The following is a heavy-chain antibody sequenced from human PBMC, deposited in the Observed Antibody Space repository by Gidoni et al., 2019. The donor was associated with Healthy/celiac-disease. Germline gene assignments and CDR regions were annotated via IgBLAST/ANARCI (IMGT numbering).Heavy chain of an antibody. J-gene: IGHJ4*02. Sequence: QLQLQESGTGLVKPSEILSLTCTVSGGSISTSSYYWGWIRQPPGEGLEWIGRIYYSGSTYYNPSLKSRVTISVDTSKNQFSLKLSSVTAADTAVYYCARHPSDSSGYRPYYFDYWGQGTLVTVSS. D-gene: IGHD3-22*01. CDR2: IYYSGST. CDR3: ARHPSDSSGYRPYYFDY. CDR1: GGSISTSSYY. V-gene: IGHV4-39*01.